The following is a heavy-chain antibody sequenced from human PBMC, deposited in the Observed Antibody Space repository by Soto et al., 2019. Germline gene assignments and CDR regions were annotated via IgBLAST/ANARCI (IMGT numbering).Heavy chain of an antibody. CDR1: GGTFTSYA. V-gene: IGHV1-69*13. J-gene: IGHJ6*02. CDR2: IFTIVGTA. CDR3: ARPYNPYYYNGMDV. D-gene: IGHD1-1*01. Sequence: SVKVSCKASGGTFTSYAISWVRQAPEQGLGRMVGIFTIVGTANSAQKLKGRVTIPADESTSTAYMERSSLRSEDTALYYWARPYNPYYYNGMDVWGQGTTVTAP.